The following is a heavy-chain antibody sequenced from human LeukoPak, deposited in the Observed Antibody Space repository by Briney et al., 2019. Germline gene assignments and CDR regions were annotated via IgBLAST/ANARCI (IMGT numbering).Heavy chain of an antibody. CDR3: AGHHPRNTVDF. Sequence: SETLSLTCTVSGGSISSYYWSWIRQPPGKGLEWIAYISDIGSINYNPSLKSRVTISLDTSKNQSSLQLSSVTAADTAVYYCAGHHPRNTVDFWGQGTLVTVSS. J-gene: IGHJ4*02. V-gene: IGHV4-59*08. D-gene: IGHD2/OR15-2a*01. CDR2: ISDIGSI. CDR1: GGSISSYY.